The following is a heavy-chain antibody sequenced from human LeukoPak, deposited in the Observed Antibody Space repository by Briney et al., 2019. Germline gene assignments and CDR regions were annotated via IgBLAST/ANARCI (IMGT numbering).Heavy chain of an antibody. CDR2: INPSGGST. CDR1: GYTFTSYY. V-gene: IGHV1-46*01. J-gene: IGHJ4*02. D-gene: IGHD3-9*01. CDR3: ARDGEEEYYDILTGYYKGKRSPNGDYFDY. Sequence: ASVKVSCKASGYTFTSYYMHWVRQAPGQGLEWMGIINPSGGSTSYAQKFQGRVTMTRDTSTSTVYMELSSLRAEDTAVYYCARDGEEEYYDILTGYYKGKRSPNGDYFDYWGQGTLVTVSS.